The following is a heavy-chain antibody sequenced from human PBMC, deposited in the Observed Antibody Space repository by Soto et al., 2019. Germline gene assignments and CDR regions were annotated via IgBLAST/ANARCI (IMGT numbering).Heavy chain of an antibody. D-gene: IGHD3-10*01. CDR3: AKDRSTYYLVPPFDP. V-gene: IGHV3-23*01. J-gene: IGHJ5*02. CDR2: ISGSGGST. Sequence: GSLRLSCAASGFTLSSYAMSWVRQAPGKGLEWVSAISGSGGSTYYADSVKGRFTISRDNSKNTLYLQMNSLRAEDTAVYYCAKDRSTYYLVPPFDPWGQGTLVTVSS. CDR1: GFTLSSYA.